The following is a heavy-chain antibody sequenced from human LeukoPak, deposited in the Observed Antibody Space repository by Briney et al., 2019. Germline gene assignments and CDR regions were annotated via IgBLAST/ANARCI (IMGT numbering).Heavy chain of an antibody. J-gene: IGHJ6*02. CDR1: GDSISGYY. Sequence: SETLSLTCSVSGDSISGYYWSWIRRPPGRGLEWVGYVHYTGTTNYNPSLKGRLTISVDTSKNQFSLQLKYVAAADTAKYYFSILGVVATIPSYIYHSIDVWGPGTTVTVSS. D-gene: IGHD5-12*01. CDR2: VHYTGTT. CDR3: SILGVVATIPSYIYHSIDV. V-gene: IGHV4-59*08.